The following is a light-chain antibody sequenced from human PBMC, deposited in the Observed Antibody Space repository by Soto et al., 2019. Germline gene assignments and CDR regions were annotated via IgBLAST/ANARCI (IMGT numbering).Light chain of an antibody. CDR3: QQRSNWPPIP. V-gene: IGKV3-11*01. CDR1: QSVSSY. CDR2: DAS. Sequence: EIVLTLSPATLSLSPEERASLSCRASQSVSSYLAWYQQKPGQAPRLLIYDASNRATGIPARFSGSGSGTDFTLTISSLEPEDFAVYYCQQRSNWPPIPFGQGTRLEI. J-gene: IGKJ5*01.